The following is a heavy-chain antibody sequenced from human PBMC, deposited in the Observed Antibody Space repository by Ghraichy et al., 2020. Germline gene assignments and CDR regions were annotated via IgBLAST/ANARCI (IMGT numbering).Heavy chain of an antibody. V-gene: IGHV4-59*01. CDR3: ARAEHLSRDSGNYAFHFDS. CDR1: NSSISHYY. Sequence: ESLNISCTVSNSSISHYYLTWVRQAPGRGLEWIGDVYYTGSASYNPSLKSRVTFSVDTSKSQLSLKLYSLTAADTAVYYCARAEHLSRDSGNYAFHFDSWGQGAMVTVAS. CDR2: VYYTGSA. J-gene: IGHJ4*02. D-gene: IGHD4-11*01.